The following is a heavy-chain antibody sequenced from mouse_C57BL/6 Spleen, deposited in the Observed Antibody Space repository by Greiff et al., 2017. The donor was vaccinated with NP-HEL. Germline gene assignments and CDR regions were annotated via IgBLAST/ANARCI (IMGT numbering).Heavy chain of an antibody. Sequence: VQLKQSGPELVKPGASVKISCKASGYSFTGYYMNWVKQSPEKSLEWIGEINPSTGGTTYNQKFKAKATLTVDKSSSTAYMQLKSLTSEDSAVYYCARRIYGNYDWYFDVWGTGTTVTVSS. CDR2: INPSTGGT. CDR3: ARRIYGNYDWYFDV. D-gene: IGHD2-1*01. CDR1: GYSFTGYY. J-gene: IGHJ1*03. V-gene: IGHV1-42*01.